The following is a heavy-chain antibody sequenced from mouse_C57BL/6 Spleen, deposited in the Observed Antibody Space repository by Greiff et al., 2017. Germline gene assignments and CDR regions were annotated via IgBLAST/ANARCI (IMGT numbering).Heavy chain of an antibody. CDR1: GYTFTSYW. CDR2: IHPNSGST. D-gene: IGHD1-1*01. V-gene: IGHV1-64*01. Sequence: QVQLQQPGAELVKPGASVKLSCKASGYTFTSYWMHWVKQRPGQGLEWIGMIHPNSGSTNYNEKFKSKATLTVADSSSTAYMHLSSLTSEDSAVYYCARGASAVVATNYWGQGTTLTVSS. J-gene: IGHJ2*01. CDR3: ARGASAVVATNY.